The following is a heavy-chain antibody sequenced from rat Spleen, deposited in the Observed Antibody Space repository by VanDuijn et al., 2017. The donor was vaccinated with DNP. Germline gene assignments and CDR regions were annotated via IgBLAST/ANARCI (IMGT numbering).Heavy chain of an antibody. D-gene: IGHD1-10*01. CDR2: ISTGGGNT. J-gene: IGHJ4*01. CDR3: ARHRGQLGLMDA. V-gene: IGHV5S23*01. Sequence: EVQLVESGGGLVQPGRSLKLSCAASGFSFSKYDMAWVRQAPTKGLEWVASISTGGGNTYYRDSVKGRFTISRDNAKSTLYLQMDSLRSEDTATYYCARHRGQLGLMDAWGQGASVTVSS. CDR1: GFSFSKYD.